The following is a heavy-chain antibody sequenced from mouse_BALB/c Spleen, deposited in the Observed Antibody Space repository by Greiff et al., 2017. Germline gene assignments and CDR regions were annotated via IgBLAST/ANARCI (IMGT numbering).Heavy chain of an antibody. V-gene: IGHV5-4*02. Sequence: EVKLMESGGGLVKPGGSLKLSCAASGFTFSDYYMYWVRQTPEKRLEWVATISDGGSYTYYPDSVKGRFTISRDNAKNNLYLQMSSLKSEDTAMYYCARAYGNDAMDYWGQGTSVTVSS. J-gene: IGHJ4*01. CDR3: ARAYGNDAMDY. CDR2: ISDGGSYT. CDR1: GFTFSDYY. D-gene: IGHD2-1*01.